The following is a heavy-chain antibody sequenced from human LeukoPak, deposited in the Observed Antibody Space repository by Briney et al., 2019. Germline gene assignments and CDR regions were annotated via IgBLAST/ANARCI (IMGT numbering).Heavy chain of an antibody. Sequence: GGSLRLSCAASGFIFSSYGMHWVRQAPGKGLDWVAFIRFDGSNKYYADSVKGRFTISRDNSKNTLYLQMNSLRVEDTAVYYCAKDGDYGGNSDGDAFDIWGQGTLVTVSS. D-gene: IGHD4-23*01. V-gene: IGHV3-30*02. CDR3: AKDGDYGGNSDGDAFDI. J-gene: IGHJ3*02. CDR2: IRFDGSNK. CDR1: GFIFSSYG.